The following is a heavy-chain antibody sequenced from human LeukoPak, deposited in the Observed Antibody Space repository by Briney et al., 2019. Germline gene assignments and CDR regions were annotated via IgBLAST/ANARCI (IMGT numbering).Heavy chain of an antibody. Sequence: SETLSLTCTVSGVSISSYYWSWIRQPPGKGLEGIGYIYYSGSTNYNPSLKSRVTISVDTSKNQFSLKLSSVTAADTAVYYCARGRYCSGGSCYSSWFDPWGQGTLVTVSS. CDR1: GVSISSYY. J-gene: IGHJ5*02. V-gene: IGHV4-59*01. D-gene: IGHD2-15*01. CDR3: ARGRYCSGGSCYSSWFDP. CDR2: IYYSGST.